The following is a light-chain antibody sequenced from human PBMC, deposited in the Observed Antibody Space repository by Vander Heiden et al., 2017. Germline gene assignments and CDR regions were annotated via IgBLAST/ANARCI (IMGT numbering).Light chain of an antibody. CDR3: QQRSNWPPIT. Sequence: DIVLTQSPATLPLSPGERATLSCRASQSVSSYLAWYQQKPGQAPRLLIYDASNRATGIPARFSGSGSGTDFTHTISSLEPEDFAVYYCQQRSNWPPITFGQGTRLEIK. V-gene: IGKV3-11*01. CDR2: DAS. J-gene: IGKJ5*01. CDR1: QSVSSY.